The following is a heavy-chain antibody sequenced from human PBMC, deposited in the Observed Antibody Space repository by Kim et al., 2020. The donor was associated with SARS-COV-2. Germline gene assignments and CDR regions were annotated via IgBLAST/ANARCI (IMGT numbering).Heavy chain of an antibody. D-gene: IGHD2-8*01. CDR3: AKDALAGMRGGPYSYYG. CDR2: ISYDGGNK. CDR1: GFTFSSYA. Sequence: GGSLRLSCAASGFTFSSYAMHWVRQAPGKGLEWVAVISYDGGNKHYADSVKGRFTISRDDSKKTLYLQMKSLRGEDTALYYCAKDALAGMRGGPYSYYG. V-gene: IGHV3-30*18. J-gene: IGHJ6*01.